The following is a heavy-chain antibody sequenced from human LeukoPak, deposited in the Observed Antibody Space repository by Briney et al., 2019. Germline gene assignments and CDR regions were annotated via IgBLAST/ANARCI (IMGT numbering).Heavy chain of an antibody. D-gene: IGHD3-16*02. CDR3: ARGPTVGITFGGVIVTDFDY. CDR1: GYTFTSYD. J-gene: IGHJ4*02. Sequence: ASVKVSCKASGYTFTSYDINWVRQATGQGLEWMGWMNPNSGNTGYAQKFQGRVTMTRNTSISTAYMGLSSLRSEDTAVYYCARGPTVGITFGGVIVTDFDYWGQGTLVTVSS. V-gene: IGHV1-8*01. CDR2: MNPNSGNT.